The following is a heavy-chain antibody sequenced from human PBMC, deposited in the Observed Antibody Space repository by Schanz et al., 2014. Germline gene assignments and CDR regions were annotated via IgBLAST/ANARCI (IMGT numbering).Heavy chain of an antibody. CDR1: RSTFSSYT. V-gene: IGHV1-69*02. CDR3: ARGTMPGTFDI. D-gene: IGHD2-2*01. J-gene: IGHJ3*02. CDR2: FIPILDVG. Sequence: QVQLVQSGAEVKKPGSSVKVSCKASRSTFSSYTISWVRQARGQGLEWVGRFIPILDVGNYAQQFQGRVTFTADKSTSTAFMELSSLRDEDTALYYWARGTMPGTFDIWGQGTMVTVSS.